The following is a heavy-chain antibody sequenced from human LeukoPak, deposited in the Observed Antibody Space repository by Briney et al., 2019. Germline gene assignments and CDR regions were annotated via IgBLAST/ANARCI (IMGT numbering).Heavy chain of an antibody. V-gene: IGHV1-46*01. CDR1: GYTFGTHW. D-gene: IGHD1-26*01. CDR2: INPSGDFR. Sequence: AAVKVSCKASGYTFGTHWMHWVRQAPGQGLEWMAIINPSGDFRSYAQKFQGRLTVTRDMSTRTVYMELSDLRPEDTAVYYCARDYSGEWEQLTGWWFDPWGQGTLVIVSS. CDR3: ARDYSGEWEQLTGWWFDP. J-gene: IGHJ5*02.